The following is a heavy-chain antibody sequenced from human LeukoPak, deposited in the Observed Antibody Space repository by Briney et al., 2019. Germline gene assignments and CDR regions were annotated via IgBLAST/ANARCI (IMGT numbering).Heavy chain of an antibody. CDR2: IYSGGTT. D-gene: IGHD5-24*01. CDR1: GFTVSSNY. Sequence: GGSLRLSCAASGFTVSSNYMSWVRQAPGKGLEWVSLIYSGGTTYYADSVKGRFTISRDNSKNTLYLQLNSLRADDTAVYYCAKDRHRGGYDPDGMDVWGQGTTVTVSS. V-gene: IGHV3-53*05. CDR3: AKDRHRGGYDPDGMDV. J-gene: IGHJ6*02.